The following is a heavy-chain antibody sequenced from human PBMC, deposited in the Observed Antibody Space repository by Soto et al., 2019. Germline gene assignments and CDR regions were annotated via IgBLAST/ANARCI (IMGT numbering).Heavy chain of an antibody. J-gene: IGHJ6*02. CDR3: ARPLCPRGGVRVATYGMYV. CDR2: IIPIFGTA. V-gene: IGHV1-69*01. CDR1: GGTFSSNA. D-gene: IGHD3-16*01. Sequence: QVQLVQSGAEVKKPGSSVKVSCKASGGTFSSNAISWVRQAPGQGLEWMGGIIPIFGTADYAQNFQGRVTITADESTGTAYMELRSLRSEDTAAYYCARPLCPRGGVRVATYGMYVWGQGTTVTVYS.